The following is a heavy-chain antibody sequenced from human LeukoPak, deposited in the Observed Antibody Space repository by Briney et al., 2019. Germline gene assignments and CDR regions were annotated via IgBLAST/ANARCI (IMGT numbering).Heavy chain of an antibody. D-gene: IGHD5-12*01. Sequence: SETLSLTCTVSGGSISSYYWSWIRQPAGKGLEWIGRIYTSGSTNYNPSLKSRVTMSVDTSKNQFSLRLSSVTAADTAVYYCASEYSGYDYSSYYYYYMDVWAKGPRSPSP. J-gene: IGHJ6*03. CDR1: GGSISSYY. V-gene: IGHV4-4*07. CDR2: IYTSGST. CDR3: ASEYSGYDYSSYYYYYMDV.